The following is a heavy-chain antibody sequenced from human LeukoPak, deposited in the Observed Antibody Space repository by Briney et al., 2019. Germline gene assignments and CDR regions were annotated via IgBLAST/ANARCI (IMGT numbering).Heavy chain of an antibody. Sequence: GGSLRLSCAASEFTFSSYSMNWVRQAPGKGLEWVSSISSSSNYISYADSVKGRFTISRDNAKNSLSLQMNSLRTEDTAVYYCARGQQWLAAEGFDPCGRGTLVTVSS. CDR1: EFTFSSYS. D-gene: IGHD6-19*01. CDR2: ISSSSNYI. CDR3: ARGQQWLAAEGFDP. V-gene: IGHV3-21*01. J-gene: IGHJ5*02.